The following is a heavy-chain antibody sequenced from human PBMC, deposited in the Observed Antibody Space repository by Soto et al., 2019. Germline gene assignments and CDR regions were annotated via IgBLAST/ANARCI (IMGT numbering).Heavy chain of an antibody. CDR2: ISYDGSNK. D-gene: IGHD6-13*01. Sequence: GGSLRLSCAASGFTFSSYAMHWVRQAPGKGLEWVAVISYDGSNKYYADSVKGRFTISRDNSKNTLYLQMNSLRAEDTAVYYCAREVAAAGYYFDYWCHGTLVTVSS. V-gene: IGHV3-30*04. CDR3: AREVAAAGYYFDY. J-gene: IGHJ4*01. CDR1: GFTFSSYA.